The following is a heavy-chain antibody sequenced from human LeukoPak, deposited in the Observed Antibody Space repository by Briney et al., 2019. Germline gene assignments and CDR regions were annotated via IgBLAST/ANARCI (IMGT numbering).Heavy chain of an antibody. Sequence: SVKVSCKASGGTFSSYAISWVRQAPGQGLEWMGRIIPILGIANYAQKFQGRVTITADKSTSTAYMELSSLRSEDTAVYHCARAPYSSGPFDYWGQGTLVTVSS. J-gene: IGHJ4*02. V-gene: IGHV1-69*04. CDR3: ARAPYSSGPFDY. CDR1: GGTFSSYA. D-gene: IGHD6-19*01. CDR2: IIPILGIA.